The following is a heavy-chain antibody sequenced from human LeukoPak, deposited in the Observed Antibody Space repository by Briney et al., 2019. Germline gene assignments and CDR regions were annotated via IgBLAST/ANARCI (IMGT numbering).Heavy chain of an antibody. CDR1: GFTFGNYA. Sequence: GGSLRLSCAASGFTFGNYAMSWVRQAPGKGLEWVSAISGSGGSTYYADSVKGRFTISRDNSKNTLYLQMDSLRAEDTAVYYCAKHPSRSIVVVPAAIDYWGQGTLVTVSS. J-gene: IGHJ4*02. CDR2: ISGSGGST. CDR3: AKHPSRSIVVVPAAIDY. V-gene: IGHV3-23*01. D-gene: IGHD2-2*01.